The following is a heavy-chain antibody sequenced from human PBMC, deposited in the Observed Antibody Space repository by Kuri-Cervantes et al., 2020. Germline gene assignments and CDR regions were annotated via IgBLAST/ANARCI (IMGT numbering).Heavy chain of an antibody. CDR1: GYTFASYG. CDR3: ARAPIAVAGTGGAMDV. D-gene: IGHD6-19*01. V-gene: IGHV1-18*01. J-gene: IGHJ6*02. CDR2: ISVYNGNT. Sequence: ASVKVSCKASGYTFASYGMNWVRQAPGQGLEWMGWISVYNGNTNYAQKLQGRVTMTTDTSTSTAYMELRSLRSDDTAVYYCARAPIAVAGTGGAMDVWGQGTTVTVSS.